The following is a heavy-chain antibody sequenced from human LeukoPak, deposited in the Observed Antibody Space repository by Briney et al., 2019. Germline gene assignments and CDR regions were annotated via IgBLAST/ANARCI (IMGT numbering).Heavy chain of an antibody. CDR2: ISYDGSNK. V-gene: IGHV3-30*03. CDR3: APAPLRSSYASTGYSPAS. D-gene: IGHD3-22*01. Sequence: PGRSLRLSCAASGFTFTSYGMHWVRQAPGKGLDCVAVISYDGSNKYYADSVKRQFTISRENSKHTLYLQMTSLRAEDTAASYCAPAPLRSSYASTGYSPASWGPRPPVTVSS. J-gene: IGHJ5*02. CDR1: GFTFTSYG.